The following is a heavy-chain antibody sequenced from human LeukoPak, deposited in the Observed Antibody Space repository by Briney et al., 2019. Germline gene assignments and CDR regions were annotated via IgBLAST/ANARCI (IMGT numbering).Heavy chain of an antibody. V-gene: IGHV3-23*01. J-gene: IGHJ4*02. CDR1: GFTFSSYA. CDR2: VSGSGGST. D-gene: IGHD6-13*01. Sequence: GGSLRLSCAASGFTFSSYAMSWVRQAPGKGLEWVSGVSGSGGSTNYAGSVKGRFTISRDNSKKTLYLHLNSLRVEDAAVYYCAKDGYSSIPGFHFEYWGQGTPVTVSS. CDR3: AKDGYSSIPGFHFEY.